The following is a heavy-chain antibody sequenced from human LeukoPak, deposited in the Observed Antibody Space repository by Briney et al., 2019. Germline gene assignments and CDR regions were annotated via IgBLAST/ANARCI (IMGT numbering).Heavy chain of an antibody. V-gene: IGHV3-30-3*01. CDR1: GLTFSSYA. CDR3: ARDPVPATARHFDY. CDR2: TSSDGNIK. Sequence: PGGSLRLSCAASGLTFSSYAMHWVRQAPGKGLEWVAVTSSDGNIKYYADSVKGRFTISRDNSKNTPYLQMNSLRGEDTGVYYCARDPVPATARHFDYWGQGTLVTVSS. D-gene: IGHD1-1*01. J-gene: IGHJ4*02.